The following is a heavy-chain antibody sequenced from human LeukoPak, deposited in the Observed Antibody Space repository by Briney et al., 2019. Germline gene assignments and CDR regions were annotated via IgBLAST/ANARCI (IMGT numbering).Heavy chain of an antibody. V-gene: IGHV1-3*01. Sequence: ASVNVSCKASGYTFTNFAIHWGRLAPGQSLEWMGWINADNGYTKYFQKFQGRVTFTRDTSANIAYMELSSLGSEDTAVYYCARVISDCADVNCFKGYFDYWGQGTPVTVSS. CDR2: INADNGYT. CDR1: GYTFTNFA. CDR3: ARVISDCADVNCFKGYFDY. J-gene: IGHJ4*01. D-gene: IGHD5/OR15-5a*01.